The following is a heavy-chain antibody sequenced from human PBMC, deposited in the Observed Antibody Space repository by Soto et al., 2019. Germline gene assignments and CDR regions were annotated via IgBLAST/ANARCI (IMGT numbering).Heavy chain of an antibody. V-gene: IGHV3-9*01. CDR1: GFTFDDYA. CDR3: VKASEAGIVVVPAAIRRPYYKLDS. Sequence: EVQLVESGGGLVQPGRSLRLSCATSGFTFDDYAMHWVRQAPGKGLEWVAGLNWNSAQVGYADSVKGRCTISRGNATNYLPLPLNSRRTEDTALYYCVKASEAGIVVVPAAIRRPYYKLDSWGQGTLVTVS. CDR2: LNWNSAQV. J-gene: IGHJ5*01. D-gene: IGHD2-2*01.